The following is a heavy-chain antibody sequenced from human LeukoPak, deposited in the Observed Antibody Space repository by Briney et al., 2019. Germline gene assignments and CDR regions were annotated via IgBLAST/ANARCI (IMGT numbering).Heavy chain of an antibody. CDR2: IYYSGST. CDR3: ARGGPAILDY. V-gene: IGHV4-59*01. CDR1: GGSISSYY. Sequence: SETLSLTCTVSGGSISSYYWSWIRQPPGKGLEWIGYIYYSGSTNYNPSLKSRVAISVDTSKNQFSLKLSSVTAADTAVYYCARGGPAILDYWGQGTLVTVSS. J-gene: IGHJ4*02. D-gene: IGHD2-15*01.